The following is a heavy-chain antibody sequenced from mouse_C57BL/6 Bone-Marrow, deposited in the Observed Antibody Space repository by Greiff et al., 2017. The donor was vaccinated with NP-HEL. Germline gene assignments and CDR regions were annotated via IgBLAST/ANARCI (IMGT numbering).Heavy chain of an antibody. CDR1: GYTFTSYW. J-gene: IGHJ3*01. CDR3: ARGNGVTPFAY. Sequence: QVQLQQPGAELVRPGSSVKLSCKASGYTFTSYWMHWVKQRPIQGLEWIGNIDPSDSETHYNQKFKDKATLTVDKSSSTAYMQLSSLTSEDSAVYYCARGNGVTPFAYWGQGTLVTVSA. CDR2: IDPSDSET. V-gene: IGHV1-52*01. D-gene: IGHD2-2*01.